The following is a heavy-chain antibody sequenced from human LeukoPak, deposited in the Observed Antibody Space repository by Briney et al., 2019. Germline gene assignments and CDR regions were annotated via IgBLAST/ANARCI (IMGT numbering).Heavy chain of an antibody. Sequence: GASVTVSCKASGYTFTGYYMHWVRQAPGQGLEWMGWINPNSGGTNYAQKFQGRVTMTRDTSISTAYMELSRLRSDDTAVYYCARVRTRGYNYYYMDVWGKGTTVTISS. CDR3: ARVRTRGYNYYYMDV. V-gene: IGHV1-2*02. CDR1: GYTFTGYY. CDR2: INPNSGGT. D-gene: IGHD6-13*01. J-gene: IGHJ6*03.